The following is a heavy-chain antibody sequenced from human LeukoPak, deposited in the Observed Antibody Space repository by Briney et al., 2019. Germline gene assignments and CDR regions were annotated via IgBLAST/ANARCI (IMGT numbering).Heavy chain of an antibody. V-gene: IGHV1-2*02. J-gene: IGHJ5*02. Sequence: ASVKVSCKASGYTFTGYYMHWVRQAPGQGLEWMGWINPNSGGTNYAQKFQGRVTMTRDTSISTAYMELSRLRSDDTAVYYCARVMEVGTYCSGGSCFGYNWFDPWGQGTLVTVSS. D-gene: IGHD2-15*01. CDR1: GYTFTGYY. CDR2: INPNSGGT. CDR3: ARVMEVGTYCSGGSCFGYNWFDP.